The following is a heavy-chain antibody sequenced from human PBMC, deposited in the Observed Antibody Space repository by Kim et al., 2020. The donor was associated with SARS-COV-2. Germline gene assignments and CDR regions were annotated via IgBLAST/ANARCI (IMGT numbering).Heavy chain of an antibody. CDR2: INHSGST. Sequence: SETLSLTCAVYGGSFSGYYWNWIRQPPGKGLEWIGEINHSGSTNYNPSLKSRVTISVDTSKKQFSLKLSFLTAADTAVYYCAGGATAGTSRGYFQHWGQGTLVIVPS. D-gene: IGHD6-19*01. CDR1: GGSFSGYY. V-gene: IGHV4-34*01. CDR3: AGGATAGTSRGYFQH. J-gene: IGHJ1*01.